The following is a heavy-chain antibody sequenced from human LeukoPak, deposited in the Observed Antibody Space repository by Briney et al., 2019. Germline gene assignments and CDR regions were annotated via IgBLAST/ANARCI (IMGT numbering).Heavy chain of an antibody. V-gene: IGHV1-8*01. D-gene: IGHD5-18*01. CDR1: GYTFTSYD. Sequence: ASVKVSCKASGYTFTSYDINRVRQATGQGLEWMGWMNPNSGNTGYAQKFQGRVTMTRNTSISTAYMELSSLRSEDTAVYYCARELLGQLAEVYYYYYGMDVWGQGTTVTVSS. CDR3: ARELLGQLAEVYYYYYGMDV. CDR2: MNPNSGNT. J-gene: IGHJ6*02.